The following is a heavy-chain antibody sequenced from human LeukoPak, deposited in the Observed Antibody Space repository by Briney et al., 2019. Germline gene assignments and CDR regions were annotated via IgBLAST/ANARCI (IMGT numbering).Heavy chain of an antibody. V-gene: IGHV4-59*08. CDR3: AGHHPRNTVDF. J-gene: IGHJ4*02. CDR2: ISDIGSI. CDR1: GGSISSYY. D-gene: IGHD2-8*02. Sequence: PSETLSLTCTVSGGSISSYYWSWIRQPPGKGLEWIAYISDIGSINYNPSLKSRVTISLGTSKNQFSLKLSPVTAADTAVYYCAGHHPRNTVDFWGQGTLVTVSS.